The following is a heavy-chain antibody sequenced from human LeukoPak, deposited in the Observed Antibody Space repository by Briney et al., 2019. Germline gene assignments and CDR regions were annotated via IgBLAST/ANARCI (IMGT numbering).Heavy chain of an antibody. D-gene: IGHD3-22*01. Sequence: GASVKVSCKASGGTFSSYAISWVRQAPGQGLEWMGGIIPIFGTANYAQKFQGRVTITADESTSTAYMELSSLRSEDTAVYYCARGSGYYDSSGGSNYYYYMDVWGKGTTVTISS. CDR2: IIPIFGTA. CDR1: GGTFSSYA. CDR3: ARGSGYYDSSGGSNYYYYMDV. V-gene: IGHV1-69*13. J-gene: IGHJ6*03.